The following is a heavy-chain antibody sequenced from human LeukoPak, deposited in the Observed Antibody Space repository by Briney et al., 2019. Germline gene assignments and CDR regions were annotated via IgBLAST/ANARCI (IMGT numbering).Heavy chain of an antibody. CDR1: GFTFSSYG. V-gene: IGHV3-30*03. CDR3: STYRWQYDSSGYDY. Sequence: PGRSLRLSCAASGFTFSSYGMHWVRQAPGKGLEWVAVISYDGSYKYYADSVKGRFTIFRDNSKNTLYLQMNSLRAEDAAVYYCSTYRWQYDSSGYDYWGQGTLVAVSS. CDR2: ISYDGSYK. D-gene: IGHD3-22*01. J-gene: IGHJ4*02.